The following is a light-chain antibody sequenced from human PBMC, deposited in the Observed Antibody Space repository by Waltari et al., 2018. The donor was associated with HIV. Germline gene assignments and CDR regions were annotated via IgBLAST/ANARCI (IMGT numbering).Light chain of an antibody. Sequence: QPVLTQPPSASVTPGQGVTSSCAGSLSNLAINTINCYLHIPGTAPKLLICNNNQRPSGVPDRFSASKSGTSASLAISGLQSEDGADYYCAVWDDSPNGCAFGGGTKLTVL. CDR1: LSNLAINT. V-gene: IGLV1-44*01. J-gene: IGLJ3*02. CDR2: NNN. CDR3: AVWDDSPNGCA.